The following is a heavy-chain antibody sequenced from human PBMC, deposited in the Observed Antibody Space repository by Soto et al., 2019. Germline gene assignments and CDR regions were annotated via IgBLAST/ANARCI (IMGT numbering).Heavy chain of an antibody. Sequence: EVQLVESGGGLVKPGGSLRLSCAASGFTFSSYSMNWFRQAPGQGLEWVSSISSSSSYIYYADSVKGRFTISRDNAKNTLYLQMNSLSAEDTAVYYCARYNRRGVDGYFQHWGQGTLGTVSS. CDR2: ISSSSSYI. V-gene: IGHV3-21*01. J-gene: IGHJ1*01. CDR1: GFTFSSYS. CDR3: ARYNRRGVDGYFQH. D-gene: IGHD5-12*01.